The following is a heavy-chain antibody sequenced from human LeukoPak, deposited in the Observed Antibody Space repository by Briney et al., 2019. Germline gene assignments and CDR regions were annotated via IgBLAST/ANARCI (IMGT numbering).Heavy chain of an antibody. J-gene: IGHJ4*02. D-gene: IGHD5-18*01. V-gene: IGHV3-23*01. Sequence: PGGSLRLSCAASGFTFGSYAMSWVRQAPGKGLEWVSAITGSGVSTHYADSVKGRFTISRDNSKDSLYLQMSSLRAEDTAVYYCAKDSGYTYGLSPYYFDCWGQGTLATVSA. CDR1: GFTFGSYA. CDR2: ITGSGVST. CDR3: AKDSGYTYGLSPYYFDC.